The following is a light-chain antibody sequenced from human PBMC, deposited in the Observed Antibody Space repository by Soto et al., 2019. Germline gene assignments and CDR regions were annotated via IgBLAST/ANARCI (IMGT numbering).Light chain of an antibody. CDR3: QQYGRSPRT. J-gene: IGKJ1*01. CDR2: GAS. V-gene: IGKV3-20*01. CDR1: QSVSSSY. Sequence: EIVITQSAATLSVSPGARATLSCRDSQSVSSSYLAWYQQKPGQAPRLLIYGASSRATGIPDRFSGSGSGTDFTLTISRLEPEDFAVYYCQQYGRSPRTFGQGTKVDTK.